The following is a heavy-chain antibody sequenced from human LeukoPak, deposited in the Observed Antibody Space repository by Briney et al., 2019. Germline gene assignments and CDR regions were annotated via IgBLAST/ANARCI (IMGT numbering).Heavy chain of an antibody. CDR2: ISYSGST. J-gene: IGHJ4*02. CDR3: ARDPGSEGIDY. V-gene: IGHV4-59*01. Sequence: SETLSLTCTVSGASITSYYWSWIRQPPGKGLEWIGYISYSGSTSYNPSLESRVTISVDTSKNQFSLNLTSVTAADTAVYYCARDPGSEGIDYWGQGTLVTVSS. CDR1: GASITSYY.